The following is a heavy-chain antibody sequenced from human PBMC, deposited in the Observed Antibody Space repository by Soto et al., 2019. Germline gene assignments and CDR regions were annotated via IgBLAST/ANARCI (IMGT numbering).Heavy chain of an antibody. J-gene: IGHJ5*02. V-gene: IGHV1-2*02. D-gene: IGHD2-2*01. CDR3: VRDAPSHQSIFDL. CDR1: EYSLGDDD. CDR2: INLNDGGT. Sequence: DSVKVSCKTSEYSLGDDDLHWVRQAPEQGRGWMGWINLNDGGTNSPRKFQGRLTMTRDKSITTVYMELSRLRSDDTAVYFCVRDAPSHQSIFDLWGPGTLVTVSS.